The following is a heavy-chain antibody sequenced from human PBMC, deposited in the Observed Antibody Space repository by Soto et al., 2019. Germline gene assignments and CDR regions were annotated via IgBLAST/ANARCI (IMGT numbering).Heavy chain of an antibody. CDR1: GFTFSSYA. CDR3: AKEDCSSTSCYSSFDY. CDR2: ISGSGGST. Sequence: GGSLRLSCAASGFTFSSYAMGWVRQAPGKGLEWVSAISGSGGSTYYADSVKGRFTISRDNSKNTLYLQMSSLRAEDTAVYYCAKEDCSSTSCYSSFDYWGQGTLVTVSS. D-gene: IGHD2-2*02. J-gene: IGHJ4*02. V-gene: IGHV3-23*01.